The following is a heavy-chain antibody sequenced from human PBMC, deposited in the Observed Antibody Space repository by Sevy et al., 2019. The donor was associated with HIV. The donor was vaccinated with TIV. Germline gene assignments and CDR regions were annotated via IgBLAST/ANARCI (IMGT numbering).Heavy chain of an antibody. Sequence: GGSLRLSCAASGFTFSNAWMSWVRQAPGKGLEWVGRIKSKTDGGTTDYAAPVKGRFTISRDDSKNTLYLQMNSLKTEYTAVYYCTTGYSWSYYEKGAFDIWGQGTMVTVSS. CDR2: IKSKTDGGTT. J-gene: IGHJ3*02. D-gene: IGHD1-26*01. CDR3: TTGYSWSYYEKGAFDI. CDR1: GFTFSNAW. V-gene: IGHV3-15*01.